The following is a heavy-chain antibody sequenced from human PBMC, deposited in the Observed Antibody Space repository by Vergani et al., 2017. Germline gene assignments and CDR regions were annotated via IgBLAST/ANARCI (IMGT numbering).Heavy chain of an antibody. Sequence: SSYWMSWVRQAPGKGLEWVANIKQDGSEKYYVGSVKGRFTISRDKAKKSLYLQMNSLRVEDTAGYYCARGKLVGVPSAYWGQGTLVTVSS. J-gene: IGHJ4*02. D-gene: IGHD3-3*01. V-gene: IGHV3-7*03. CDR2: IKQDGSEK. CDR1: SSYW. CDR3: ARGKLVGVPSAY.